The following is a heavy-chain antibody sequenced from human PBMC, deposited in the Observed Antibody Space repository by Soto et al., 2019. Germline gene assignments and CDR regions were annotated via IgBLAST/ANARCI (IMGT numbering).Heavy chain of an antibody. Sequence: QVQLVQSGAEVKKPGASVKVSCKASGYTFTGYYMHWVRQAPGQGLERMGWINPNSGGTNSAQKFQVWVTMTRDTSISTAHMELSSLRSDDTAVYYCARGCGTTGTTGPYYYYYMDVWGKGTTVTVSS. CDR1: GYTFTGYY. D-gene: IGHD1-1*01. CDR3: ARGCGTTGTTGPYYYYYMDV. CDR2: INPNSGGT. V-gene: IGHV1-2*04. J-gene: IGHJ6*03.